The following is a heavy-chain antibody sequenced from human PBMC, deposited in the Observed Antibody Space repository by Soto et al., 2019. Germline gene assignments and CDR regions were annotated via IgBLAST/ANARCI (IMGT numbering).Heavy chain of an antibody. V-gene: IGHV3-23*01. CDR1: GFTFSSYA. Sequence: VGSLRLSCAASGFTFSSYAMGWVRQAPGKGLEWVSAISGSGGSTYYADSVKGRFTISRDNSKNTLYLQMNSLRAEDTAVYYCANAHGGSYKYWGQGTLVTVSS. D-gene: IGHD1-26*01. J-gene: IGHJ4*02. CDR3: ANAHGGSYKY. CDR2: ISGSGGST.